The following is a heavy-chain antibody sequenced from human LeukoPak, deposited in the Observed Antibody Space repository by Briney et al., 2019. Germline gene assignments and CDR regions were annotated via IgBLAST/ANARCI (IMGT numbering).Heavy chain of an antibody. CDR2: IYSDGRT. D-gene: IGHD3-22*01. CDR1: GFTVSSNY. Sequence: GGSLRLSCAASGFTVSSNYMSWVRQAPGKGLEWVSVIYSDGRTYYADTVKGRFTISRDNAKNSLYLQMNSLRAEDTAVYYCARDRYYDSSGYYYHELKDYWGQGTLVTVSS. V-gene: IGHV3-53*01. CDR3: ARDRYYDSSGYYYHELKDY. J-gene: IGHJ4*02.